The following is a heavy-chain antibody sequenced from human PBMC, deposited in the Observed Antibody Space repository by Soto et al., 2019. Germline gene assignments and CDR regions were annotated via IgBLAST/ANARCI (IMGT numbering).Heavy chain of an antibody. CDR1: GVSISIPNW. V-gene: IGHV4-4*02. CDR3: ARGKFYAFDI. J-gene: IGHJ3*02. Sequence: QVQLQESGPGLVKPSGTLSLTCAVSGVSISIPNWWGWVRQAPGKGLEWIGEIDHSGTTNYNPSLNSRVTISLDRSKNQFSLRLSSVAAADTAVYFCARGKFYAFDIWGQGTMVTVSS. CDR2: IDHSGTT.